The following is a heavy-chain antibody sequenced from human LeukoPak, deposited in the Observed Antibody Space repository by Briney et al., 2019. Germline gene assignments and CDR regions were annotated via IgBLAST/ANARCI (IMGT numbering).Heavy chain of an antibody. Sequence: SETLSLTCAVYDGSFSGYYWSWIRQPPGKGLEWIGEINHSGSTNYNPSLKSRVTISVDTSKNQFSLKLSSVTAADTAVYYCARSITMVRGVIGVGFDYWGQGTLVAVSS. CDR3: ARSITMVRGVIGVGFDY. D-gene: IGHD3-10*01. CDR1: DGSFSGYY. V-gene: IGHV4-34*01. J-gene: IGHJ4*02. CDR2: INHSGST.